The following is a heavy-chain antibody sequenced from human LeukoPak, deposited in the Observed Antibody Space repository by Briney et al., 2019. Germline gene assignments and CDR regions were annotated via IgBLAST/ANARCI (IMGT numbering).Heavy chain of an antibody. Sequence: PGGSLRLSCSASGXTFSSYAMSWVRQAPGKGLEWVSAISGSGVLTFYADSVRGRFTISRDISKNTLYLQMNSLRAEDTAVYYCASFYYYDDAFDIWGQGTMVTVSS. J-gene: IGHJ3*02. CDR2: ISGSGVLT. CDR3: ASFYYYDDAFDI. V-gene: IGHV3-23*01. CDR1: GXTFSSYA. D-gene: IGHD3-22*01.